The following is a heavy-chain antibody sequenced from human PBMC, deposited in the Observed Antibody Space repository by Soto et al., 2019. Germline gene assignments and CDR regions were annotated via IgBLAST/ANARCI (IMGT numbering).Heavy chain of an antibody. V-gene: IGHV1-69*06. J-gene: IGHJ6*02. CDR2: IIPIFGTA. Sequence: SVKVSCKASGGTFSSYAISWVRQAPGQGLEWMGGIIPIFGTANYAQKFQGRVTITADKSTSTAYMELSSLRSEDTAVYYCASYPGIAAAGRHYYYYYGMDVWGQGTPVTVSS. CDR3: ASYPGIAAAGRHYYYYYGMDV. CDR1: GGTFSSYA. D-gene: IGHD6-13*01.